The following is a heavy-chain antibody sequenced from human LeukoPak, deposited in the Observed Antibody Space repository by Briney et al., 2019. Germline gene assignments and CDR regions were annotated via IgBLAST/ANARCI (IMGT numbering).Heavy chain of an antibody. J-gene: IGHJ4*02. Sequence: SKTLSLTCTVSGGSISSRSCCWGWIRQPPGKGLEWIGTIYYSGSTYYNPSLKSRVTISVDTSKNQFSLRLSSVTAADTAVYYCARQVYSGTHYFDYWGQGTLVTVSS. CDR1: GGSISSRSCC. CDR3: ARQVYSGTHYFDY. CDR2: IYYSGST. V-gene: IGHV4-39*01. D-gene: IGHD1-26*01.